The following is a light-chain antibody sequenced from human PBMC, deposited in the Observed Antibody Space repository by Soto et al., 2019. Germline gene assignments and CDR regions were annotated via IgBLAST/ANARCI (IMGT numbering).Light chain of an antibody. V-gene: IGKV1-8*01. CDR1: QGVGSS. Sequence: AIRMTQSPSSLSASTGDRVTITCRASQGVGSSLAWYQQKPGKAPKLLIYAASAMQSGVPSRLSGSGSGTDFTLTITCLQSEDFATYFFQQYYSYPWTFGQVTKVEIK. CDR2: AAS. J-gene: IGKJ1*01. CDR3: QQYYSYPWT.